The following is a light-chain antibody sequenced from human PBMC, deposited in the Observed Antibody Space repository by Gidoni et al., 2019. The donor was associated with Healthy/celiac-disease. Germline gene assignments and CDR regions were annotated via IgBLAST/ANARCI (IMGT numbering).Light chain of an antibody. CDR2: DAS. Sequence: DIQITQSPSSLSASVGDRVTITFRASQDISNYLNWYQHKPGKAPKLLIYDASNLETGVPSRFSGSGSGTDFTFTISSLQPEDIATYYCQQYDNLPTFGPGTKVDIK. J-gene: IGKJ3*01. CDR1: QDISNY. V-gene: IGKV1-33*01. CDR3: QQYDNLPT.